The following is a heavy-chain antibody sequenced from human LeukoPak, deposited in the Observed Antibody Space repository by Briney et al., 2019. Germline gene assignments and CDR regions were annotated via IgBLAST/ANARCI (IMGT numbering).Heavy chain of an antibody. J-gene: IGHJ6*02. Sequence: PGGSLRLSCVASRFTFSSYAMHWVRQAPGKGLEWVASINHNGNVNYYVDSVKGRFTISRDNAKNSLYLQMSNLRAEDTAVYFCARGGGLDVWGQGATVTVSS. V-gene: IGHV3-7*03. D-gene: IGHD3-16*01. CDR2: INHNGNVN. CDR1: RFTFSSYA. CDR3: ARGGGLDV.